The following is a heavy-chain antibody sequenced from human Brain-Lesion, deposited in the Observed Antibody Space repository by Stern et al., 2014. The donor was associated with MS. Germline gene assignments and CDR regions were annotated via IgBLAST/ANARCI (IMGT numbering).Heavy chain of an antibody. V-gene: IGHV4-39*01. CDR2: IYYSGNT. CDR3: AGEEDIRYCSGGSCTGNWFDP. D-gene: IGHD2-15*01. Sequence: QVQLGQSGPGLVKPSETLSLTCTVAGGSVSSTSYAWAWIRQPPGKGLEWIGTIYYSGNTYYSPSLKSRLTISLDTSKNPFSLQLRSLTAADTAVYYCAGEEDIRYCSGGSCTGNWFDPWGQGTLVTVSS. CDR1: GGSVSSTSYA. J-gene: IGHJ5*02.